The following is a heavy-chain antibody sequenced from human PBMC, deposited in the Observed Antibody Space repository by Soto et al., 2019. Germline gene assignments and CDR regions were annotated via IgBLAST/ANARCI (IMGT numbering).Heavy chain of an antibody. CDR3: ARDGDEGCSGGSCYPH. Sequence: QVQLQESGPGLVKPSQTLSLTCTVSGGSISSGDYYWSWIRQPPGKGLEWIGYIYYSGSTYYNPSLKSRVTISVDTPKNQFSLKLSSVTAADTAVYYCARDGDEGCSGGSCYPHWGQGTLVTVSS. CDR1: GGSISSGDYY. V-gene: IGHV4-30-4*01. CDR2: IYYSGST. J-gene: IGHJ4*02. D-gene: IGHD2-15*01.